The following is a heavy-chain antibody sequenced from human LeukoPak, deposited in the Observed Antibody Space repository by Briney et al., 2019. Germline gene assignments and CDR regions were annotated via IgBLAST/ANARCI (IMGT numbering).Heavy chain of an antibody. Sequence: SVKLSCKASGGTFTSYAISWVRHGPGQGREWRGRIIPIFDTANYAQKFQSRVTITTDESTRTAYMELRSLRSEDTAVYYCARDSSGYYEYYWYFDLGGRDTRVTVS. CDR3: ARDSSGYYEYYWYFDL. V-gene: IGHV1-69*05. CDR2: IIPIFDTA. D-gene: IGHD3-22*01. CDR1: GGTFTSYA. J-gene: IGHJ2*01.